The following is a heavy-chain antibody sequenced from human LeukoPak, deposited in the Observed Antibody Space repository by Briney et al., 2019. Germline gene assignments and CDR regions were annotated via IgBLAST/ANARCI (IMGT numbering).Heavy chain of an antibody. J-gene: IGHJ4*02. Sequence: PSETLSLTCTVSGGSVSNGNYYWSWLRQPPGKALEWIGYIYYTGSTNYNPSLEGRVTISVDTSKNQFSVKLSSVTAADTAVYYCARPQNYYGSGDYWSQGTLVTVSS. CDR1: GGSVSNGNYY. V-gene: IGHV4-61*01. CDR2: IYYTGST. D-gene: IGHD3-10*01. CDR3: ARPQNYYGSGDY.